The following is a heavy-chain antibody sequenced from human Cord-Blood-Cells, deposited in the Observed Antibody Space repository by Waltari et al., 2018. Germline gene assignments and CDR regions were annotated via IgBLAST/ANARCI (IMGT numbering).Heavy chain of an antibody. CDR1: GGSMSSSSYY. D-gene: IGHD6-13*01. CDR2: IYYSGST. V-gene: IGHV4-39*07. CDR3: ARQGYSSSHEYFQH. J-gene: IGHJ1*01. Sequence: QLQLQESGPGLVKPSETLSLTCTVSGGSMSSSSYYWGWIRQPPGKGLEWIGSIYYSGSTYYNPSLKSRVTISVDTSKNQFSLKLSSVTAADTAVYYCARQGYSSSHEYFQHWGQGTLVTVSS.